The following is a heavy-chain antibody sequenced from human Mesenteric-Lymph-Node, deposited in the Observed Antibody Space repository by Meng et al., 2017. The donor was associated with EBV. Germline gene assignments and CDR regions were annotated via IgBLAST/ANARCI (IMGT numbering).Heavy chain of an antibody. J-gene: IGHJ4*02. V-gene: IGHV1-18*01. Sequence: VQLVQYGAEVKKTGASVNVSCKASGYIFTNYGISWVRQAPGQGLEWMGWISAYSGDANYAQKFQGRVTMTTDTSTSTAYMELRSLISDDTAVYYCARGPQQWLADYWGQGTLVTVSS. CDR1: GYIFTNYG. CDR3: ARGPQQWLADY. D-gene: IGHD6-19*01. CDR2: ISAYSGDA.